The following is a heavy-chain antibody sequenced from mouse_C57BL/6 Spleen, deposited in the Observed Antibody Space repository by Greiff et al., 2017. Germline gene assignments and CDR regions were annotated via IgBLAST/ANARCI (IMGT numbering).Heavy chain of an antibody. V-gene: IGHV2-6-1*01. J-gene: IGHJ4*01. CDR2: IWSDGST. D-gene: IGHD1-1*01. Sequence: VQLVESGPGLVAPSQSLSITCTVSGFSLTSYGVHWVRQPPGKGLEWLVVIWSDGSTTYNSALKSRLSISKDNSNSQVFLKMNSRQTDDTAMYYCARHGTTVGEDAMDYWGQGTSVTVSS. CDR3: ARHGTTVGEDAMDY. CDR1: GFSLTSYG.